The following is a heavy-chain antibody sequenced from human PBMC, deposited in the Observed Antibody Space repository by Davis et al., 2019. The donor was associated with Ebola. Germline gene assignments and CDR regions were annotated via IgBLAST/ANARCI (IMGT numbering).Heavy chain of an antibody. CDR1: GFTVSSYG. J-gene: IGHJ6*02. Sequence: GGSLRLSCAASGFTVSSYGMHWVRQAPGKGLEWVAVISYDGSNKYYADSVKGRFTISRDNSKNTLYLQMNSLRAEDTAVYYCARATKMDVWGQGTTVTVSS. CDR2: ISYDGSNK. V-gene: IGHV3-30*03. CDR3: ARATKMDV.